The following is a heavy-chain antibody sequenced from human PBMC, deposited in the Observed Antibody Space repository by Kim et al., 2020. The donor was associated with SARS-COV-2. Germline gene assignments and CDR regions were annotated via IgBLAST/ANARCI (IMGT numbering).Heavy chain of an antibody. CDR2: ISGYNGDT. J-gene: IGHJ5*02. D-gene: IGHD3-10*01. V-gene: IGHV1-18*01. CDR1: GFIFTSYH. CDR3: ARAGGVPSPSWFGP. Sequence: ASVKVSCKASGFIFTSYHFSWVRQAPGQGLEWMGWISGYNGDTNYAQNFQGRVTMTADTSTSTAYMELRSLTSDDTAIYYCARAGGVPSPSWFGPGGQGTLVTVSS.